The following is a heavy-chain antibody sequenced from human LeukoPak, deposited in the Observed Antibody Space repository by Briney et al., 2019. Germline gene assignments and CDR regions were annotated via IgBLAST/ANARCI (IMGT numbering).Heavy chain of an antibody. CDR2: IHSNGIST. J-gene: IGHJ5*02. CDR3: ARTQQWLATGGWYWFDT. Sequence: PGGSLRLSCAASRFTFSNYPIHWVRQAPGKGLEFVSSIHSNGISTYYGNSVKGRFTVSRDNSKNTVYLQMGSLREEDMAVYYCARTQQWLATGGWYWFDTWGQGTLVTVSS. V-gene: IGHV3-64*01. CDR1: RFTFSNYP. D-gene: IGHD6-19*01.